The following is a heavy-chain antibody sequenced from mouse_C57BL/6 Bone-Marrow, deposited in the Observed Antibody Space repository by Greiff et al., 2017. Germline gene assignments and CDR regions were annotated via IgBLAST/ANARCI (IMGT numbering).Heavy chain of an antibody. V-gene: IGHV14-3*01. Sequence: EVQLQQSVAELVRPGASVKLSCTASGFNIKNTYMHWVKQRPEQGLEWIGRIDPANGNTKYAPKFQGKATITADTSSNTAYLQLSSLTSEDTAIYYCAPSYYGKRGFYAMDYWGQGTSVTVSS. J-gene: IGHJ4*01. CDR3: APSYYGKRGFYAMDY. CDR2: IDPANGNT. CDR1: GFNIKNTY. D-gene: IGHD2-10*01.